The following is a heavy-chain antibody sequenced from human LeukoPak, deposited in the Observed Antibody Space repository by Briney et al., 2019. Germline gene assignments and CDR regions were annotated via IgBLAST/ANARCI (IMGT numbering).Heavy chain of an antibody. V-gene: IGHV3-23*01. CDR2: ISGSGGST. Sequence: PGGSLRLSCAASGFTFRSYAMSWVRQAPGKGLEWVSAISGSGGSTYYADSVTGRFTISRDNSKNTLYLQMNSLRAEDTAVYYCALTFGGVIVSYFDYWGQGTLVTVSS. CDR3: ALTFGGVIVSYFDY. CDR1: GFTFRSYA. J-gene: IGHJ4*02. D-gene: IGHD3-16*02.